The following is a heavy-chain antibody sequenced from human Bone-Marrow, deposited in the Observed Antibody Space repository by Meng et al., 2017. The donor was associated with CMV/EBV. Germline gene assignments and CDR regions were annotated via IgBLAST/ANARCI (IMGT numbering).Heavy chain of an antibody. D-gene: IGHD3-3*01. V-gene: IGHV4-39*01. CDR2: FSEGGNT. CDR1: RDSVSTHNYF. CDR3: VGLLEWFIGVDYYFNGVAV. Sequence: SETLSLTCTVSRDSVSTHNYFWGWVRQPPGKGLVWIGSFSEGGNTYYSPSLKGQVTISTSKNQFSLKLRSVTAADTAVYYCVGLLEWFIGVDYYFNGVAVWGPGNTVNVSS. J-gene: IGHJ6*02.